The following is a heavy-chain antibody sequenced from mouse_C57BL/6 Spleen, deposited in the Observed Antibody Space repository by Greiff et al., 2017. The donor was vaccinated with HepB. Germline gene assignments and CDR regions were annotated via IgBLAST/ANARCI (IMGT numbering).Heavy chain of an antibody. CDR2: ISSGSSTI. CDR3: ARGYYYGSSSWFAY. CDR1: GFTFSDYG. D-gene: IGHD1-1*01. J-gene: IGHJ3*01. V-gene: IGHV5-17*01. Sequence: EVQLVESGGGLVKPGGSLKLSCAASGFTFSDYGMHWVRQAPEKGLEWVAYISSGSSTIYYADTVKGRFSISRDNAKNTLFLQMTSLRSEGTAMYYCARGYYYGSSSWFAYWGQGTLVTVSA.